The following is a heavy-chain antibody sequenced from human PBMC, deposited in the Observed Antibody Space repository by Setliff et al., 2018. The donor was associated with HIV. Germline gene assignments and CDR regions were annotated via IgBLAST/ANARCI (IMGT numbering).Heavy chain of an antibody. J-gene: IGHJ6*03. Sequence: SETLSLTCAVYGGSFNGYSWTWIRQPPGKGLEWIGEINHSGSTNYNPSLKSRVTISVDTSKNQFSLKLSSVTAADTAVYYCVRVSCSSWYSIPRNYYYSMDVWGEGTTVTVSS. D-gene: IGHD6-13*01. CDR2: INHSGST. CDR1: GGSFNGYS. V-gene: IGHV4-34*01. CDR3: VRVSCSSWYSIPRNYYYSMDV.